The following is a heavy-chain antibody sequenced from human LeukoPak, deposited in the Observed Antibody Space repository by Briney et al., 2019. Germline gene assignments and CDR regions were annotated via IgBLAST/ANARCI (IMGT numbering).Heavy chain of an antibody. V-gene: IGHV1-3*01. J-gene: IGHJ4*02. D-gene: IGHD3-10*01. CDR3: ARDYYGSGSYYY. CDR2: INAGNGNT. Sequence: ASVKVSCKASGYTFTSYAMHWVRQAPGQRLEWMGWINAGNGNTKYSQKFQGRVTITRDTSASTAYTELSSLRSEDTAVYYCARDYYGSGSYYYWGQGTLVTVSS. CDR1: GYTFTSYA.